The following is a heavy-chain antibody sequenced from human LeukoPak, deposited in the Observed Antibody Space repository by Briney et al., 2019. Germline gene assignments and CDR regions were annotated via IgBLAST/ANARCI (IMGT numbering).Heavy chain of an antibody. Sequence: PSETLSLTCTVSGGSISSGGYYWSWIRQHPRKGLEWIGNIYYSGSTYDNPSLKGRVTISVDTSKNQFSLKLNSVTAADTAVYYCAREREGYYDSSGYYYGPFDYWGQGTLVTVSS. J-gene: IGHJ4*02. CDR2: IYYSGST. V-gene: IGHV4-31*03. CDR1: GGSISSGGYY. D-gene: IGHD3-22*01. CDR3: AREREGYYDSSGYYYGPFDY.